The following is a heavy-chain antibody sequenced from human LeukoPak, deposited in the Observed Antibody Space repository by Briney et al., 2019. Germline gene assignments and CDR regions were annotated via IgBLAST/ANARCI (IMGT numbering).Heavy chain of an antibody. J-gene: IGHJ4*02. CDR1: GGSISSYY. CDR3: ARGSGRGIAVAGTLEWNYYFDY. D-gene: IGHD6-19*01. CDR2: IYYSGST. V-gene: IGHV4-59*12. Sequence: SETLSLTCTVSGGSISSYYWSWIRQPPGKGLEWIGYIYYSGSTNYNPSLKSRVTISVDTSKNQFSLKLSSVTAADTAVYYCARGSGRGIAVAGTLEWNYYFDYWGQGTLVTVSS.